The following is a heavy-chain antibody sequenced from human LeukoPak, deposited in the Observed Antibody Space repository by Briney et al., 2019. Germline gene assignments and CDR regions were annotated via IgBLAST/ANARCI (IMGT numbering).Heavy chain of an antibody. CDR3: ARVSISLFGVVTAHFDS. J-gene: IGHJ4*02. V-gene: IGHV4-34*01. D-gene: IGHD3-3*01. CDR2: INLSGST. CDR1: GGSFSGSY. Sequence: SETLSLTCGVSGGSFSGSYWGWIRQPPGKGLEWIAEINLSGSTNYNSSLTNRVTISLHASKHQFSLNLRSVTTTHTAVYYCARVSISLFGVVTAHFDSWGQGTLVAVSS.